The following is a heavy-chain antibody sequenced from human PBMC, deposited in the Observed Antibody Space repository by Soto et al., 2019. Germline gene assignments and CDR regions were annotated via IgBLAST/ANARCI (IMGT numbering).Heavy chain of an antibody. CDR1: GFTFDDYG. Sequence: GGSLRLSCAASGFTFDDYGMSWVRQAPGKGLEWVSGINWNGGSTGYADSVKGRFTISRDNAKNSLYLQRNSMRAEDRDLYHCARDSKVGYSSDQHAFDIGGQGTMVTVS. V-gene: IGHV3-20*01. D-gene: IGHD6-19*01. J-gene: IGHJ3*02. CDR2: INWNGGST. CDR3: ARDSKVGYSSDQHAFDI.